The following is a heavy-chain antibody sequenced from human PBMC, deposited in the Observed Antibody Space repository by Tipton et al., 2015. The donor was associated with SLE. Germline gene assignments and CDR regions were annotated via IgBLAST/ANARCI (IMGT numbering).Heavy chain of an antibody. D-gene: IGHD2/OR15-2a*01. V-gene: IGHV3-7*01. Sequence: GSLRLSCAASGFTFSSSWMNWVRLAPGKGLEWVANIKEDGSEKHYVDSVKDRLTISRDNAKNSLYLQVNSLRDEDTAVYYCARGKYYFDYWGQGALVTVSS. J-gene: IGHJ4*02. CDR2: IKEDGSEK. CDR3: ARGKYYFDY. CDR1: GFTFSSSW.